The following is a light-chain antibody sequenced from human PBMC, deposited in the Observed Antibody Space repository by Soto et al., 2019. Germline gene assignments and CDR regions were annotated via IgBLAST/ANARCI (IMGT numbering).Light chain of an antibody. CDR2: GAS. CDR3: HQRYNWPFT. V-gene: IGKV3-15*01. Sequence: EIVMTQSPATLSVSPGERATLSCRASQSVSSNLAWYQQKPGQAPRLLIYGASTRATGIPARFSGSGSGTEFTLTISSLQSEDFAVYYCHQRYNWPFTFGPGTKVDIK. J-gene: IGKJ3*01. CDR1: QSVSSN.